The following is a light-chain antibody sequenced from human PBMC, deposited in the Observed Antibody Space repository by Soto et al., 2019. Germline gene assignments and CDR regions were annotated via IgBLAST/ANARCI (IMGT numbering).Light chain of an antibody. Sequence: DIQMTQSPSFLSASVGDKVTITCRATESVSKWLAWYQEKPGNPPRPLIYDASTLESGVPSRFSGSGSATEFTPTISSLQADDFQIYYCQQYNSYSWTFGQGTKVDIK. CDR1: ESVSKW. CDR3: QQYNSYSWT. V-gene: IGKV1-5*01. CDR2: DAS. J-gene: IGKJ1*01.